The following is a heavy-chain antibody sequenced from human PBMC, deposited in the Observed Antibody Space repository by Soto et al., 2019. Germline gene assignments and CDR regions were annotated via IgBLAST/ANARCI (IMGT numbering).Heavy chain of an antibody. V-gene: IGHV4-59*01. D-gene: IGHD6-13*01. CDR3: ARGTSWQLPFDY. CDR1: IDSIISYY. CDR2: ISYSGST. J-gene: IGHJ4*02. Sequence: SETLSLTCTFSIDSIISYYWRWIRQPPGKRLEWIGYISYSGSTDYNPSLKSRVTISGDTSKNQFSLKVSSVTAADTAVYYCARGTSWQLPFDYWGQGTLVTVSS.